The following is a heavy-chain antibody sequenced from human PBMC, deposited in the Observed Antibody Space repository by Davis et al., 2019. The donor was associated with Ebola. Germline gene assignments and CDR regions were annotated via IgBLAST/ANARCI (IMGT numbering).Heavy chain of an antibody. Sequence: GESLKISCTGSRNSFTNYWIGWVRQMPGKGLEWMGIIYPGDSDTKYSPSFHGHVTFSADKSITTAYLQWNSLKASDTAMYYCARNLASAGYGSFHIWGQGTMVTVSS. CDR2: IYPGDSDT. J-gene: IGHJ3*02. V-gene: IGHV5-51*01. CDR1: RNSFTNYW. CDR3: ARNLASAGYGSFHI. D-gene: IGHD6-13*01.